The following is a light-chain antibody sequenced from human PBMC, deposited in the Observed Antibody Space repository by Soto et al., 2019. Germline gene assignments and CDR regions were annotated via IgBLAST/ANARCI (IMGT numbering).Light chain of an antibody. V-gene: IGLV2-14*01. J-gene: IGLJ1*01. CDR2: DVS. Sequence: QSALTQPASVSGSPGQSITISCTGTSSDVGGYNYVSWYQQHPGKAPKLMIYDVSNRPSGVSNRFSGSKSGNTASLTISGLQAEGEADYYCSSYTSSSPWVFGTGTKVNVL. CDR1: SSDVGGYNY. CDR3: SSYTSSSPWV.